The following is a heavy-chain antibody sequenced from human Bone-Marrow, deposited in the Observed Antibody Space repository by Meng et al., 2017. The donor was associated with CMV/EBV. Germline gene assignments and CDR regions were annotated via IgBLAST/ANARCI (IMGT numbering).Heavy chain of an antibody. V-gene: IGHV3-33*06. J-gene: IGHJ4*02. CDR2: IWYDGSNK. CDR3: AKDLLLFGGPNAYFDY. D-gene: IGHD3-16*01. CDR1: GFTFSSYG. Sequence: GESLKISCAASGFTFSSYGMHWVRQAPGKGLEWVAVIWYDGSNKYYADSVKGRFTISRDNSKNTLYLQMNSLRAEDTAVYYCAKDLLLFGGPNAYFDYWGQGTLVTVSS.